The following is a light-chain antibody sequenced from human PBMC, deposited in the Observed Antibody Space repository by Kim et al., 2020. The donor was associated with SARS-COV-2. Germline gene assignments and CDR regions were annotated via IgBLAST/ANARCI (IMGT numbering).Light chain of an antibody. CDR3: QQYNAWPLT. CDR2: GAS. V-gene: IGKV3-15*01. CDR1: QNVNTY. Sequence: EIVMTQSPATLSVSPGESATLSCRASQNVNTYLTWYQQKPGQAPRLLIYGASIRATGTPARFSGSGSGTEFTLTISSLQSEDLALYSCQQYNAWPLTFGGGTKVDIK. J-gene: IGKJ4*01.